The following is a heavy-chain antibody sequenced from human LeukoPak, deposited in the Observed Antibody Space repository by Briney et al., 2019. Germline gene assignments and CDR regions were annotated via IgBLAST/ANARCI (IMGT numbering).Heavy chain of an antibody. Sequence: PGGSLRLSCAASGFTFRGYWMSWVRQAPGKGLEWVANIKEDGSEKYYVESVKGRFTISRDNAKNSLNLQMDSLSVEDTAVYYCTRGDSSSKIDYCGQGTLVTVSS. D-gene: IGHD6-6*01. CDR1: GFTFRGYW. CDR3: TRGDSSSKIDY. J-gene: IGHJ4*02. CDR2: IKEDGSEK. V-gene: IGHV3-7*01.